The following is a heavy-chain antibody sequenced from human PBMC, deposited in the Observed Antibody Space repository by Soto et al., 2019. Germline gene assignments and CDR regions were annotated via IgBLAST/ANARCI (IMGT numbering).Heavy chain of an antibody. V-gene: IGHV1-3*01. J-gene: IGHJ4*02. CDR3: ARDLPPIDY. Sequence: QVQLVQSGAEVKKPGASVKVSCKASGYTFTSYAMHWVRQAPGQRLEWMGWINAGNGNTKYSQKFQGRVTITRDTSASITYMELSSLRSGDTAVDYCARDLPPIDYRGQGTLVTVSS. CDR2: INAGNGNT. CDR1: GYTFTSYA.